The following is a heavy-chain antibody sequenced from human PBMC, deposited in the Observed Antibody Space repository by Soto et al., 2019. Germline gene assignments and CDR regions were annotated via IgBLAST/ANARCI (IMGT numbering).Heavy chain of an antibody. CDR2: IGTAGDT. J-gene: IGHJ6*02. CDR3: ASSPPRGYDYYYGLDV. Sequence: EVQLVESGGGLVQPGGSLRLSCAASGFTFSSYDMHWVRQATGKGLEWVSAIGTAGDTYYPGSVKGRFTISRENAKNSLYLQMNSLRAGDTAVDYCASSPPRGYDYYYGLDVWGQGTTVAVSS. V-gene: IGHV3-13*04. D-gene: IGHD3-22*01. CDR1: GFTFSSYD.